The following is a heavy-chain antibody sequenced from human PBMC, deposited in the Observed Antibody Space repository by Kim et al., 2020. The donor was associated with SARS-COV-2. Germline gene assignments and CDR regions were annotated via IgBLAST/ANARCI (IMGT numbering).Heavy chain of an antibody. CDR3: ARDYYGDYALDS. J-gene: IGHJ1*01. V-gene: IGHV3-48*02. Sequence: YYADSVKGRFTISRDNAKSSLFLQMNTLRDEDSAIHYCARDYYGDYALDSWGQGTLITVSS. D-gene: IGHD4-17*01.